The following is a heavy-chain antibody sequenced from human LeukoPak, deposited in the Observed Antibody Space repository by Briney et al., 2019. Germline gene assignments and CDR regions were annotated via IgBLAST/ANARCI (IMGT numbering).Heavy chain of an antibody. J-gene: IGHJ4*02. CDR2: ISSSGSTI. D-gene: IGHD6-19*01. CDR1: GFTFSDYY. Sequence: GGSLRLSCAASGFTFSDYYMSLIRQAPGEGLEWVSYISSSGSTIYYADSVKGRFTISRDNAKNSLYLQMNSLRAEDTAVYYCAKAAGQWVVGGHYYFDYWGQGTLVTVSS. CDR3: AKAAGQWVVGGHYYFDY. V-gene: IGHV3-11*01.